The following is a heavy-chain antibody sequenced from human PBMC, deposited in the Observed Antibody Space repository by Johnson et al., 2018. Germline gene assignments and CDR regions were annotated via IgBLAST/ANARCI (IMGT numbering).Heavy chain of an antibody. CDR1: GGTFSSYA. D-gene: IGHD4-11*01. J-gene: IGHJ6*02. CDR2: IITIFGTA. V-gene: IGHV1-69*12. Sequence: QVQLVQSGAEVKKAGSSVKVSCKASGGTFSSYAISWVRQAPGQGLEWRGGIITIFGTANYAQKVQGRVTMTADDSTSTADMELSSLRSEDTAGDYCARAGHTVTSYYYYGMDVWGQGTTVTVSS. CDR3: ARAGHTVTSYYYYGMDV.